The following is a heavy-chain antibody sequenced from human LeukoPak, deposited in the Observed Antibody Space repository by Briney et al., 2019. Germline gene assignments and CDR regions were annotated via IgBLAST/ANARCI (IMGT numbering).Heavy chain of an antibody. D-gene: IGHD3-3*01. CDR3: ARVGNAYYDFWSGYSRDEYYFDY. CDR1: GFTFSSYS. V-gene: IGHV3-21*01. CDR2: ISSSSSYI. Sequence: GGSLRLSCAASGFTFSSYSMNWVRQAPGKGLEWVSSISSSSSYIYYADSVKGRFTISRDNAKNSLYLQMNSLRAEDTAVYYCARVGNAYYDFWSGYSRDEYYFDYWGQGTLVTVSS. J-gene: IGHJ4*02.